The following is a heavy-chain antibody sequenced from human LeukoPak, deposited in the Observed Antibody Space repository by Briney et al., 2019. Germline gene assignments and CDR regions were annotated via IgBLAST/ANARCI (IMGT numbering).Heavy chain of an antibody. CDR2: INPNSGGA. D-gene: IGHD3-9*01. CDR3: ARALRTNILTTDY. CDR1: GYTFTSYD. J-gene: IGHJ4*02. Sequence: GASVKVSCKASGYTFTSYDINWVRQATGQGLEWMGWINPNSGGANYAQKFQGRVTMTGDTSISTAYMELTRLRSDDTAMYYCARALRTNILTTDYWGQGTLVTVSS. V-gene: IGHV1-2*02.